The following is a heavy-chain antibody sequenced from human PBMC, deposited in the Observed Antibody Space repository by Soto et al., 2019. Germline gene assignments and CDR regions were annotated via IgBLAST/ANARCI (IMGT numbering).Heavy chain of an antibody. Sequence: PGGSLRLSCAASGFIFDDYAMNWVRQAPGKGLEWVSGINWNSGTMVYVDSVKGRFTISRDNAKNSLYLQMNSLRPEDTAFYFCAKGTEYGVVLMSTLDDWGQGTLVTVSS. CDR2: INWNSGTM. CDR1: GFIFDDYA. J-gene: IGHJ4*02. V-gene: IGHV3-9*01. CDR3: AKGTEYGVVLMSTLDD. D-gene: IGHD3-3*01.